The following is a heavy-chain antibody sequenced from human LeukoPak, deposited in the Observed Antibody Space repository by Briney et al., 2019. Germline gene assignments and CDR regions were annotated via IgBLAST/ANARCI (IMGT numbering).Heavy chain of an antibody. CDR2: ISSSGSTI. V-gene: IGHV3-11*04. CDR1: GFTVSSNY. Sequence: GGSLRLSCAASGFTVSSNYMSWVRQAPGKGLEWVSYISSSGSTIYYADSVKGRFTISRDNAKNSLYLQMNSLRAEDTAVYYCARDPYNWNDGRKDAFDIWGQGTMVTVSS. CDR3: ARDPYNWNDGRKDAFDI. D-gene: IGHD1-1*01. J-gene: IGHJ3*02.